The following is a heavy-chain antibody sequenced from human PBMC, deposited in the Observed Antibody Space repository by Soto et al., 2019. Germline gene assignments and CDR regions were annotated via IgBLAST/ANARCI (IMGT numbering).Heavy chain of an antibody. CDR3: ASDYRGGDCYALDY. Sequence: QVQLVESGGGVVQPGRSLRLSCVASGFTFTRYGMHWVRQAPGKGLEWVAVIWYDGSKKYYADSVKGRFTISRDNSKNTLYLQMNSLRAEDTAVYYCASDYRGGDCYALDYWGQGTLVTVSS. CDR2: IWYDGSKK. J-gene: IGHJ4*02. D-gene: IGHD2-21*02. CDR1: GFTFTRYG. V-gene: IGHV3-33*01.